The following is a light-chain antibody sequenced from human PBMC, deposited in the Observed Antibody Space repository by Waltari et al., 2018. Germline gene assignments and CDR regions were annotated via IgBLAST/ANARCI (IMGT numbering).Light chain of an antibody. V-gene: IGKV1-5*01. CDR1: LSIGSL. CDR2: DAS. CDR3: QQYYSYFT. Sequence: DIQMTQSPSTLSASVGARVTIPCRASLSIGSLLAWYQQKPGKAPKLLIYDASSLESGVPSRFSGSGSGTEFTLTINSLQPDDFATYSCQQYYSYFTFGGGAKVEIK. J-gene: IGKJ4*01.